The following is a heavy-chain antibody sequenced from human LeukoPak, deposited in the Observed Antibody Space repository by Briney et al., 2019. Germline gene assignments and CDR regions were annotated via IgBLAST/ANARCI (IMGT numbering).Heavy chain of an antibody. V-gene: IGHV4-61*02. J-gene: IGHJ4*02. CDR1: GGSISSGSYY. D-gene: IGHD3-22*01. CDR3: AGEDYYDSSGYYFDY. CDR2: IYTSGST. Sequence: PSETLSLTCTVSGGSISSGSYYWSWIRQPAGKGLEWIGRIYTSGSTNYNPSLKSRVTISVDTSKNQFSLKLSSVTAADTAVYYCAGEDYYDSSGYYFDYWGQGTLVTVSS.